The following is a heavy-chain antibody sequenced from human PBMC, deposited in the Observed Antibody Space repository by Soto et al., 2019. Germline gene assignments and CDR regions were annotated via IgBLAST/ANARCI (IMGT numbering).Heavy chain of an antibody. Sequence: SVKVSCKASVYTFTSYDINWVRQATGQGLEWMGWMNPNSGNTGYAQKFQGRVTMTRNTSISTACMELSSPRSEDTAVYYCARGGGLYSSSLPNWFDPWGQGTLVTVSS. CDR3: ARGGGLYSSSLPNWFDP. CDR1: VYTFTSYD. CDR2: MNPNSGNT. D-gene: IGHD6-6*01. J-gene: IGHJ5*02. V-gene: IGHV1-8*01.